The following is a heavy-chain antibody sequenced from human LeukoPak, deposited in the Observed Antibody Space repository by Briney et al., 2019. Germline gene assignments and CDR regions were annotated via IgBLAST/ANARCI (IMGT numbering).Heavy chain of an antibody. J-gene: IGHJ4*02. D-gene: IGHD1-26*01. V-gene: IGHV1-58*02. CDR1: GFTFTSSA. CDR3: ARFGSGSCY. Sequence: SVKVSCKASGFTFTSSAMQWVRQARGQRLEWIGWIVVGSGNTNYAQKFQGRVTITTDESTSTAYMELSSLRSEDTAVYYCARFGSGSCYWGQGTLVTVSS. CDR2: IVVGSGNT.